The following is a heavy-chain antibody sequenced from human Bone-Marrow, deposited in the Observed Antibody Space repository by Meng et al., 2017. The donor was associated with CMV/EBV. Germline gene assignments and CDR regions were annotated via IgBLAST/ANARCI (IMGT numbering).Heavy chain of an antibody. CDR3: ARGTTIFGVALIGY. CDR1: GGSVSTNSYY. D-gene: IGHD3-3*01. Sequence: GSLRLSCAVSGGSVSTNSYYWGWIRQPPGKGLEWIGSMYYSGNIYYHPSLKSRVTISVDTSKNQFSLKLSSVTAADTAVYSCARGTTIFGVALIGYWGQGTRVTGSS. J-gene: IGHJ4*02. CDR2: MYYSGNI. V-gene: IGHV4-39*07.